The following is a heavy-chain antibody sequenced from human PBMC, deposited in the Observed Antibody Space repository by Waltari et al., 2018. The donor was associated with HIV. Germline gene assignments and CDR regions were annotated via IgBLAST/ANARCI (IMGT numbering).Heavy chain of an antibody. CDR3: ARISSEDLDDSDHAMDV. J-gene: IGHJ6*02. V-gene: IGHV3-53*01. D-gene: IGHD3-22*01. Sequence: EVQLVESGGGLIQPGGSLRLSCAASGFIVSSNYMSWVRQAPGMGAVWVDVISSEGSTHYADSVQGRFTKARDNSKNALELQMNSLIAADTAGYYCARISSEDLDDSDHAMDVGGQGTTVTVCS. CDR1: GFIVSSNY. CDR2: ISSEGST.